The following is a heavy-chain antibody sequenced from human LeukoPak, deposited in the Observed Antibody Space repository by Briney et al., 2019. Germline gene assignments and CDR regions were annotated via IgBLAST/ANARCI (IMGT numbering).Heavy chain of an antibody. CDR3: AKDGQYSSSSPYYFDY. CDR1: GFTFSSYS. V-gene: IGHV3-23*01. D-gene: IGHD6-6*01. J-gene: IGHJ4*02. Sequence: GGSLRLSCAASGFTFSSYSMNWVRQAPGKGLEWVSGIGFSGGTTYYADSVKGRFTISRDNSKNTLYLQMNSLRAEDTAVYYCAKDGQYSSSSPYYFDYWGQGTLVTVSS. CDR2: IGFSGGTT.